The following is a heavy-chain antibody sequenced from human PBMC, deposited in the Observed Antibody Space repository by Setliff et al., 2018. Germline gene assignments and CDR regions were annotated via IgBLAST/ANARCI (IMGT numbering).Heavy chain of an antibody. CDR1: GDSVSTGTW. Sequence: SETLSLTCAVSGDSVSTGTWWSWVRQPPGKGLEWIGEIFHSGSTNYNPSLKSRVTFSVDKSKNQFSLKLTSVTAADTAVYYCASRPSAEFFDYWGRGTVVTVSS. D-gene: IGHD6-25*01. CDR3: ASRPSAEFFDY. CDR2: IFHSGST. J-gene: IGHJ4*02. V-gene: IGHV4-4*02.